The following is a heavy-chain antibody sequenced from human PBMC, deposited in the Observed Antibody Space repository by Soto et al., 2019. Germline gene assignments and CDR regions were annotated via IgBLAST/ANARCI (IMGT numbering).Heavy chain of an antibody. Sequence: EVQLVESGGGLVQPGRSLRLSCAASGFTFDDYAMHWVRQAPGKGLEWVSGISWNSGSIGYADSVKGRFTISRDNAKNSLYLQMNSLRAEDTALYYCAKDISGYELYYYYMDVWGKGTTVTVSS. J-gene: IGHJ6*03. CDR1: GFTFDDYA. V-gene: IGHV3-9*01. CDR3: AKDISGYELYYYYMDV. CDR2: ISWNSGSI. D-gene: IGHD5-12*01.